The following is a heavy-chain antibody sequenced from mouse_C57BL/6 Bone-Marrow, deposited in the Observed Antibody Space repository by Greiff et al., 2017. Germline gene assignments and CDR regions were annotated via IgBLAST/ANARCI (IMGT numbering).Heavy chain of an antibody. J-gene: IGHJ3*01. D-gene: IGHD2-3*01. CDR1: GYTFTSYW. V-gene: IGHV1-69*01. Sequence: QVQLQQPGAELVMPGASVKLSCKASGYTFTSYWMHWVKQRPGQGLEWIGEIDPSDSYTIYNQKFKGTSTLTVDKSSSTAYMQLSVLTSEDSAVYYSARFSIYEGYHWFAYWGQGTLVTVSA. CDR2: IDPSDSYT. CDR3: ARFSIYEGYHWFAY.